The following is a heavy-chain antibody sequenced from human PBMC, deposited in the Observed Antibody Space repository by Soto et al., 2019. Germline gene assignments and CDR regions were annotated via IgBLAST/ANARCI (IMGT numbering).Heavy chain of an antibody. CDR2: IYYSGST. D-gene: IGHD6-19*01. Sequence: SETLSLTCTVSGGSSSNYYWSWIRQPPGEGLEWIGYIYYSGSTNYSPSLKSRVTISVDTSKNQFSLKLNSVTAADTAVYYCARGYSSGCYRWYFDYWGQGTLVTVSS. CDR1: GGSSSNYY. V-gene: IGHV4-59*01. J-gene: IGHJ4*02. CDR3: ARGYSSGCYRWYFDY.